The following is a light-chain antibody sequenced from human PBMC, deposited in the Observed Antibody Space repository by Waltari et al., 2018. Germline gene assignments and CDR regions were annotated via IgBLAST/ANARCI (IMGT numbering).Light chain of an antibody. Sequence: VLTQSPGTLSLSPGERATLSCRASQSSSSTYLAWYQQKPGQARRLLIYDAPSRPTGIPERFSGSGSGTDFTLTISRLEAEDLAVYYCQQYGSSPLTFGGGTKVEIK. CDR3: QQYGSSPLT. CDR1: QSSSSTY. CDR2: DAP. J-gene: IGKJ4*01. V-gene: IGKV3-20*01.